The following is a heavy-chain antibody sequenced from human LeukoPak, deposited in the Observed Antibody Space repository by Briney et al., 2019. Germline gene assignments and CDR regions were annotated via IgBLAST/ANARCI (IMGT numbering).Heavy chain of an antibody. CDR2: ISGGGGNT. CDR1: GFTFNNYA. D-gene: IGHD2-15*01. Sequence: GGSLRLSCVASGFTFNNYAMSWVRQAPGKGLEWVSAISGGGGNTYYADSVKGRFTISRDNSKNTLYLQMSGLRAEDTAIYYCAKDGGSSCYSPVDYWGQGTLVTVSS. CDR3: AKDGGSSCYSPVDY. J-gene: IGHJ4*02. V-gene: IGHV3-23*01.